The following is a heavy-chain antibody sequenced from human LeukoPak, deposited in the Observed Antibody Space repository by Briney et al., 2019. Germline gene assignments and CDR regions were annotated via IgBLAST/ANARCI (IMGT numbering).Heavy chain of an antibody. Sequence: SETLSLTCSVSDDSISIYYWSWIRQPPGKGLEWIGYIDHTGSTNYNPSLKSRVTISVDTSKNQFSLKLSSVTAADTAVYYCARSEYSYGADAFDIWGQGTMVTVSS. V-gene: IGHV4-59*01. CDR3: ARSEYSYGADAFDI. CDR1: DDSISIYY. J-gene: IGHJ3*02. CDR2: IDHTGST. D-gene: IGHD5-18*01.